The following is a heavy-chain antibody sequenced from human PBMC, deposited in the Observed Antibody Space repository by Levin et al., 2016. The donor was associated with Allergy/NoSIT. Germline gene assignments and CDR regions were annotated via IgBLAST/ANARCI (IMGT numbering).Heavy chain of an antibody. V-gene: IGHV4-39*01. CDR1: GGSITNSDYY. Sequence: SETLSLTCTVSGGSITNSDYYWGWVRQSPGKGLECIGTIYYNGITFYNPSLRSRITISLNTSKKQVSLKLSSVTAADTAVYFCARHPLGVFSGGRGYYIDVWGKGTTVTVSS. CDR2: IYYNGIT. CDR3: ARHPLGVFSGGRGYYIDV. J-gene: IGHJ6*03. D-gene: IGHD3-10*01.